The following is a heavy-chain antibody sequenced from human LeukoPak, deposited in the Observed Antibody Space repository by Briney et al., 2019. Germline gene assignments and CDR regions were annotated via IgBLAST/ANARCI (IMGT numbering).Heavy chain of an antibody. Sequence: RPSETLSLTCAVSGGPISSSNWWSWVRQPPGKGLEWIGEIYHSGSTNYNPSLKSRVTISVDKSKNQFSLKLSSVTAAGTAVYYCARAVIVVVVAATQYYYYGMDVWGQGTTVTVSS. CDR1: GGPISSSNW. V-gene: IGHV4-4*02. CDR3: ARAVIVVVVAATQYYYYGMDV. J-gene: IGHJ6*02. CDR2: IYHSGST. D-gene: IGHD2-15*01.